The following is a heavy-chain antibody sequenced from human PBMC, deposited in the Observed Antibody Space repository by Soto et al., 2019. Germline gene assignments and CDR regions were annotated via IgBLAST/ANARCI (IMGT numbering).Heavy chain of an antibody. Sequence: PSESLSLTCTVSGTSMRSFYWNWIRQPAGKRLEWIGRIYSSGNTHYIPSLKTRITMSIDTSQNQFSLKLNAMTAADTAVYCCATEAHSESYYSFDAFDVWGQGTLVTVSS. CDR2: IYSSGNT. V-gene: IGHV4-4*07. D-gene: IGHD1-26*01. CDR1: GTSMRSFY. J-gene: IGHJ3*01. CDR3: ATEAHSESYYSFDAFDV.